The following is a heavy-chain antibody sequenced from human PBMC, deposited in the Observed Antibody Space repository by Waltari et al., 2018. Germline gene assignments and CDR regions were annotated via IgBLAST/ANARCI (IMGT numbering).Heavy chain of an antibody. CDR3: ARGGGALGWIGFDP. V-gene: IGHV4-4*07. D-gene: IGHD1-26*01. Sequence: QVQLQESGPGLVKPSETLSLTCTVSGGSISRYFWSWIRQPAGKGLEWIGRIYTNGNPRDTPALNSRVTMSVDTSKNQFSLNLNSLTAADTAVYYCARGGGALGWIGFDPWGQGTLVTVSS. J-gene: IGHJ5*02. CDR1: GGSISRYF. CDR2: IYTNGNP.